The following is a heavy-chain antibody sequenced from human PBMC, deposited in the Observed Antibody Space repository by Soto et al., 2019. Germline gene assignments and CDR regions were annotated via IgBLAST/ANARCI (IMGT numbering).Heavy chain of an antibody. D-gene: IGHD3-22*01. Sequence: GGSLRLSCAASGFTFSSYAMSWVRQAPGKGLEWVSAISGSGGSTYYADSVKGRFTISRDNSKNTLYLQMNSLRAEDTAVYYCAKGREYYYDSSGYQPFDYWGQGTLVTVSS. J-gene: IGHJ4*02. CDR1: GFTFSSYA. CDR3: AKGREYYYDSSGYQPFDY. V-gene: IGHV3-23*01. CDR2: ISGSGGST.